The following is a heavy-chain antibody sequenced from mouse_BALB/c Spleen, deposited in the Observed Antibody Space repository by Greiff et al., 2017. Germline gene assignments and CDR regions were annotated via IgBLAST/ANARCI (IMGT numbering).Heavy chain of an antibody. CDR3: TRGAMDY. J-gene: IGHJ4*01. V-gene: IGHV5-6-4*01. Sequence: DVKLVESGGGLVKPGGSLKLSCAASGFTFSSYTMSWVRQTPEKRLEWVATISSGGSYTYYPDSVKGRFTISRDNAKNTLYLQMSSLKSEDTAMYYCTRGAMDYWGQGTSVTVSS. CDR2: ISSGGSYT. CDR1: GFTFSSYT.